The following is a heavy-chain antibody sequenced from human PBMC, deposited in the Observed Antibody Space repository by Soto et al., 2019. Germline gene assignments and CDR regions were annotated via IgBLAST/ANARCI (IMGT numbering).Heavy chain of an antibody. CDR3: ARGPHQGGFDY. V-gene: IGHV4-34*01. CDR2: INHSGST. J-gene: IGHJ4*02. CDR1: GGSFSGYY. D-gene: IGHD3-16*01. Sequence: QVQLQQWGAGLLKPSETLSLTCAVYGGSFSGYYWSWIRQPPGKGLEWIGEINHSGSTNYNPSLKSRVTISVDTSKNQFSLKLSSVTAADTAVYYCARGPHQGGFDYWGQGTLVTVSS.